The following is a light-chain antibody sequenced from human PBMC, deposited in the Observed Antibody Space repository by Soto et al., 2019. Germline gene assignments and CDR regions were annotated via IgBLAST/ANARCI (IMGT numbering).Light chain of an antibody. CDR2: GNS. CDR1: SSNIGAGYD. CDR3: QSYDSSLSGFYV. J-gene: IGLJ1*01. Sequence: QSVLTQPSSVSGAPGQRVTISCTGSSSNIGAGYDVHWYQQLPGTAPKLLIYGNSNRPSGVPDRFSGSKSGTSASLAITGLQAEDEADYYCQSYDSSLSGFYVFGTGTKVTAL. V-gene: IGLV1-40*01.